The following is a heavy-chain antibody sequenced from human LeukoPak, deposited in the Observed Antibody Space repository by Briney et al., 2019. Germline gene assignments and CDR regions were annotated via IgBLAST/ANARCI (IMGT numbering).Heavy chain of an antibody. D-gene: IGHD3-3*01. J-gene: IGHJ4*02. CDR3: ARGSDFWNY. CDR2: IYYSGST. Sequence: SETLSLTCTVSGGSISSSSYYWGWIRQPPGKGLEWIGSIYYSGSTYYNPSLKSRVTISVDTSKNQFSLKLSSVTAADTAVYYCARGSDFWNYWGQGTLVTVSS. CDR1: GGSISSSSYY. V-gene: IGHV4-39*07.